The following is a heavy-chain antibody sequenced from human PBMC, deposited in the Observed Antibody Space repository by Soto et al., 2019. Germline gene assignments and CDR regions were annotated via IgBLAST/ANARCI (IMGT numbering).Heavy chain of an antibody. J-gene: IGHJ6*02. CDR2: VYPRDSDT. V-gene: IGHV5-51*01. Sequence: GESLKISCKGSGYGFTASYWIGWVRQMPGKGLEWMGIVYPRDSDTRYSPSFQGQVTISADKSINTAYLQWSSLKASDTAMYYCPRFGSLYYGMDVWGQGTTVTVSS. CDR1: GYGFTASYW. D-gene: IGHD3-3*01. CDR3: PRFGSLYYGMDV.